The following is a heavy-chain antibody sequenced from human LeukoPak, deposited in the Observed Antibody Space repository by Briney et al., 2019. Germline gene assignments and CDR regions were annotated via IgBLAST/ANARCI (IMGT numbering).Heavy chain of an antibody. V-gene: IGHV4-38-2*02. D-gene: IGHD2-2*03. CDR3: ARARIGTGYSHTFDP. CDR1: GYSISSGYY. CDR2: IYHSGST. J-gene: IGHJ5*02. Sequence: SETLSLTCTVSGYSISSGYYWGWIRQPPGKGLEWIGSIYHSGSTYYNPSLKSRVTISVDTSKNQFSLKLSSVTAADTAVYYCARARIGTGYSHTFDPWGQGTLVTVSS.